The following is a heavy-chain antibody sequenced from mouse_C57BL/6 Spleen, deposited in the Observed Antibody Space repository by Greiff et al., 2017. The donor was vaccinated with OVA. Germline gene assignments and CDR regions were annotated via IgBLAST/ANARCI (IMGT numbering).Heavy chain of an antibody. CDR2: IYPGSGST. CDR1: GYTFTSYW. V-gene: IGHV1-55*01. Sequence: QVQLQQPGAELVKPGASVKMSCKASGYTFTSYWITWVKQRPGQGLEWIGDIYPGSGSTNYNEKFKSKATLTVDTSSSTAYMQLSSLTSEDSAVYYCARWDYGSSDWYCDVWGTGTTVTVSS. CDR3: ARWDYGSSDWYCDV. J-gene: IGHJ1*03. D-gene: IGHD1-1*01.